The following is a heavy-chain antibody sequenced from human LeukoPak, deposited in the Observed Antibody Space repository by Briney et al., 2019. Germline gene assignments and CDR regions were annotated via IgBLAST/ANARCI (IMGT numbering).Heavy chain of an antibody. V-gene: IGHV4-59*01. CDR1: GGSISSYY. Sequence: PSETLSLTCTVSGGSISSYYWSWIRQPPGKGLEWIGYIYYSGSTNYNPSLKSRVTISVDTSKNQFSLKLSSVTAADTAVYYCARVYCSSTSRYKRGPFDYWGQGTLVTVSS. D-gene: IGHD2-2*02. CDR3: ARVYCSSTSRYKRGPFDY. J-gene: IGHJ4*02. CDR2: IYYSGST.